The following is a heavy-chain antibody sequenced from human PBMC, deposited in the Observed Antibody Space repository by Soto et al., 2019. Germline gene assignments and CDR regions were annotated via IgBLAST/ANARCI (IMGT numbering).Heavy chain of an antibody. V-gene: IGHV4-34*01. CDR2: INHSGST. CDR1: GVSFSGYY. D-gene: IGHD5-18*01. CDR3: ATDSGYSYGGVI. Sequence: QVQLQQWGAGLLKPSETLSLTCAVYGVSFSGYYCRWIRQPPGTGLEWIGEINHSGSTNYNPSLKSRVTISVDTSKNQFSLKLSAVTAADTAVYYWATDSGYSYGGVIWGQGTMVTVSS. J-gene: IGHJ3*02.